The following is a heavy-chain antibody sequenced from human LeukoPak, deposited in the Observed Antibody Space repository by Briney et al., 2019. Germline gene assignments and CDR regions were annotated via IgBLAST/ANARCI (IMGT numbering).Heavy chain of an antibody. CDR3: ARGYGSGSSLGFDY. D-gene: IGHD3-10*01. CDR1: GFTFSTYG. CDR2: IRHHGTSK. J-gene: IGHJ4*02. V-gene: IGHV3-30*02. Sequence: GGSLRLSCAASGFTFSTYGITWVRQAPGKGLEWVAYIRHHGTSKYYADSVKGRFTISRDNSKNTLYLQVTSLRTEDTAVYYCARGYGSGSSLGFDYWGQGTLVTVSS.